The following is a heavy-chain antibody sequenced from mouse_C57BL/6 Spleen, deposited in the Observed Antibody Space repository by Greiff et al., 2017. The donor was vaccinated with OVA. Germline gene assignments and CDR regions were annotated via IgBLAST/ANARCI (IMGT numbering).Heavy chain of an antibody. D-gene: IGHD2-5*01. CDR2: IDPSDSYT. CDR3: ARGNYSNWCFDV. CDR1: GYTFTSYW. Sequence: QVQLQQPGAELVKPGASVKLSCKASGYTFTSYWMQWVKQRPGQGLEWIGEIDPSDSYTNYNQKFKGKATLTVDTSSSTAYMQLSSLTSEDSAVYYCARGNYSNWCFDVWGTGTTVTVSS. V-gene: IGHV1-50*01. J-gene: IGHJ1*03.